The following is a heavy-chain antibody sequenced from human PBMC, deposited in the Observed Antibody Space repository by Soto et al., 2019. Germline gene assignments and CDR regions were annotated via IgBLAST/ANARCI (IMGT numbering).Heavy chain of an antibody. CDR2: ISANNGKT. Sequence: GASVKVSCKASGYTFTSHGISWVRQDPGQGLEWMAWISANNGKTNYAQKFQGRVTMTTDTSTSTDYMELRSLRSDDTAVYYCARDHVYCSGDSCYVSDYWGQGTLVTVSS. CDR1: GYTFTSHG. D-gene: IGHD2-15*01. CDR3: ARDHVYCSGDSCYVSDY. V-gene: IGHV1-18*01. J-gene: IGHJ4*02.